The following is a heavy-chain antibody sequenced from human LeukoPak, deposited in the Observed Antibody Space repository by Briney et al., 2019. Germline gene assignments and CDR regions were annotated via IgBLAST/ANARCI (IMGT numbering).Heavy chain of an antibody. CDR1: GYTFTDYY. J-gene: IGHJ3*01. CDR3: ARYYYDTSSVFDV. D-gene: IGHD3-22*01. V-gene: IGHV1-2*02. Sequence: ASVKVSCKASGYTFTDYYMHWVRQAPGQGLEWMGWINPNSGGTNYAQKLQGRVTMTRDTSISTAYMELSRLRSDDTAVYYCARYYYDTSSVFDVWGQGTRVTASS. CDR2: INPNSGGT.